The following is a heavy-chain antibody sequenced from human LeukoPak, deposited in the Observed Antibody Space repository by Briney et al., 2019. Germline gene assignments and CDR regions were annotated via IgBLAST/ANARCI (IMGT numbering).Heavy chain of an antibody. J-gene: IGHJ4*02. D-gene: IGHD6-6*01. CDR2: ISSTSPRAI. V-gene: IGHV3-11*01. Sequence: GGSLRFSCAASGFTFSDYYMSWIRQAPGKGLEWVSLISSTSPRAISYGDSVKGRFTTSRDDAKDSLFLQMNNLRVEDTAMYYCAGHARGSYLVYWGQEILVTVSA. CDR1: GFTFSDYY. CDR3: AGHARGSYLVY.